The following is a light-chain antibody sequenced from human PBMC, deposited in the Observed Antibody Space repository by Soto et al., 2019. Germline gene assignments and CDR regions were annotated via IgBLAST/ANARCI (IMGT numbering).Light chain of an antibody. V-gene: IGKV1-5*01. CDR3: RHYKKYSPWT. Sequence: DTPMPKSPFTVSTYVGDSVTIPCRVSQSITTCLAWYHQRPGKAPNLMIYYDYSLQSGVPSTFSGSGSGTEFTLTIISLLPDDYATYYCRHYKKYSPWTCGQGTKVDIK. J-gene: IGKJ1*01. CDR1: QSITTC. CDR2: YDY.